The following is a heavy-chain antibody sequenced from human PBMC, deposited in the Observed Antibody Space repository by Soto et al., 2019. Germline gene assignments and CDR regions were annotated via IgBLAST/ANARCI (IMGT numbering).Heavy chain of an antibody. CDR2: INPNSGGT. CDR3: ASGLGNYYGSGSTSPLYFQH. CDR1: GYTFTGYY. V-gene: IGHV1-2*04. D-gene: IGHD3-10*01. Sequence: QVQLVQSGAEVKKPGASVKVSCKASGYTFTGYYMHWVRQAPGQGLEWMGWINPNSGGTNYAQKFQGWVTMTRDTAISTAYRELRRLRSDDTDVYYCASGLGNYYGSGSTSPLYFQHWGQGTLVTVSS. J-gene: IGHJ1*01.